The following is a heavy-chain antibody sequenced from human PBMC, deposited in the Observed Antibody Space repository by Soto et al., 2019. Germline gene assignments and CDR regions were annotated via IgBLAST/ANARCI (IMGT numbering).Heavy chain of an antibody. CDR1: GFTFSSYG. CDR2: IWYDGSNK. D-gene: IGHD6-19*01. CDR3: ARGGAVAFDY. V-gene: IGHV3-33*01. Sequence: QVQLVESGGGVVQPGRSLRLSCAASGFTFSSYGMHWVRQAPGKGLEWVAVIWYDGSNKYYADSVKGRFTISRDNSKNARYLQMNSLRAEDTAVYYCARGGAVAFDYWGQGTLVTVSS. J-gene: IGHJ4*02.